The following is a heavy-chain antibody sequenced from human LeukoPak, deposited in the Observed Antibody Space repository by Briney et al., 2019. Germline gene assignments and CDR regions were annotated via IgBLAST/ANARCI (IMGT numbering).Heavy chain of an antibody. D-gene: IGHD1-26*01. CDR1: GFTFSTYW. CDR3: ARDPRGATYES. CDR2: IRPEGTTT. J-gene: IGHJ4*02. V-gene: IGHV3-74*03. Sequence: GSLRLSCAASGFTFSTYWMHWVRQAPGKGLVWVSRIRPEGTTTAYADSVKGRFTISRDNAKNTLFLQMNSLRAEDTAVYYCARDPRGATYESWGQGTLVTVSS.